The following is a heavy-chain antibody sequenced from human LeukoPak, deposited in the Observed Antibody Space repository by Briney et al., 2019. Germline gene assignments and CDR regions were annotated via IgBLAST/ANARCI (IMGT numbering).Heavy chain of an antibody. CDR2: IDPSDSYT. CDR1: GYSFTSYW. CDR3: ARQLAGYYDSSGYFHWFDP. J-gene: IGHJ5*02. Sequence: GESLRISCKGSGYSFTSYWISWVRQMPGKDLEWMGRIDPSDSYTNYSPSFQGHVTISADKSISTAYLQWSSLKASDTAMYYCARQLAGYYDSSGYFHWFDPWGQGTLVTVSS. V-gene: IGHV5-10-1*01. D-gene: IGHD3-22*01.